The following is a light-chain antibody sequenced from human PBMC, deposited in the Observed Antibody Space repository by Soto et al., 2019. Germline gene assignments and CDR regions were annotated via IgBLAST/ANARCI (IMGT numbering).Light chain of an antibody. CDR1: QSVSSSY. Sequence: EIVLTQSPGTLSLSPGERATLSCRASQSVSSSYLAWYQQKPGQAPRLRIYVASSKAPGIPDRFSGSGSGTDFTLTISRLEPEDFAVYYCQQYGSSPRTFGQGTKVEIK. CDR2: VAS. J-gene: IGKJ1*01. CDR3: QQYGSSPRT. V-gene: IGKV3-20*01.